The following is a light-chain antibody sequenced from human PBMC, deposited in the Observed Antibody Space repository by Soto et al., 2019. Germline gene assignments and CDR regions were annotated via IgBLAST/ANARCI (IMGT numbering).Light chain of an antibody. V-gene: IGKV3-15*01. CDR2: GAS. J-gene: IGKJ3*01. CDR3: KQYNNWPPFT. Sequence: EIVMTQSPATLSVSPGERVTLSCRASQSVSRSLAWYQQKPGQAPRLLIYGASTRATGIPARFSGSGSGTEFTLTISSLQSEDVAVYYCKQYNNWPPFTFGPGTKVDIK. CDR1: QSVSRS.